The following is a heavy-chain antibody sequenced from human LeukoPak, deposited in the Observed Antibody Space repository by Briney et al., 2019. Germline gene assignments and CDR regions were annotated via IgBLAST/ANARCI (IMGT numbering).Heavy chain of an antibody. CDR2: IIPNSGGT. CDR1: GYTFTVYY. CDR3: ATLLRGYSYGWWDY. V-gene: IGHV1-2*02. Sequence: GASVTVSCTSSGYTFTVYYIHWLRQPPGQGLESMGWIIPNSGGTKYAQKFQDRVTMTSDTSISTAYMELSSLTKDDTAVYYCATLLRGYSYGWWDYWGQRTLVTASS. J-gene: IGHJ4*02. D-gene: IGHD5-18*01.